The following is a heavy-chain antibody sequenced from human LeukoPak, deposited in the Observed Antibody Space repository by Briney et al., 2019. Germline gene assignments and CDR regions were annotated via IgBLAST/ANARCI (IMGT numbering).Heavy chain of an antibody. V-gene: IGHV3-13*01. D-gene: IGHD1-26*01. CDR3: ARQNTPHGNFDY. Sequence: GGSLRLSCAASGFAFSSYDMHWVRQATGKGLEWVSAIGVAANTFYSGSVKGRFTISRENAKNSLYLLMSSLRAEDTAVYYCARQNTPHGNFDYWGQGTLVTVSS. J-gene: IGHJ4*02. CDR2: IGVAANT. CDR1: GFAFSSYD.